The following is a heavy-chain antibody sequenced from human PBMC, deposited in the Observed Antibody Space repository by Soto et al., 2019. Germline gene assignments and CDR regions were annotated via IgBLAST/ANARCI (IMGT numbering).Heavy chain of an antibody. J-gene: IGHJ4*02. CDR3: ASPNYDSSGYYYYYFDY. D-gene: IGHD3-22*01. CDR1: GGTFSSYA. V-gene: IGHV1-69*01. CDR2: IIPIFGTA. Sequence: QVQLVQSGAEVKKPGSSVKVSCKASGGTFSSYAISWVRQAPGQGLGWMGGIIPIFGTANYAQKFQGRVTITADESTSTAYMELSSLRSEDTAVYYCASPNYDSSGYYYYYFDYWGQGTLVTVSS.